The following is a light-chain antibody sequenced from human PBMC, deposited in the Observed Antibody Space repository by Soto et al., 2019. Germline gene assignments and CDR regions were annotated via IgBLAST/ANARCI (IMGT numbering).Light chain of an antibody. J-gene: IGLJ2*01. Sequence: QSVLTQPPSVSGAPGQRVTISCTGSSSNIGAGYDVHWYQQHPGKAPKLMIYDVNNRPSGVSNRFSGSKSGNTASLTISGLQAEDEADYYCNSYTSSSTVIFGGGTKATVL. V-gene: IGLV2-14*03. CDR3: NSYTSSSTVI. CDR1: SSNIGAGYD. CDR2: DVN.